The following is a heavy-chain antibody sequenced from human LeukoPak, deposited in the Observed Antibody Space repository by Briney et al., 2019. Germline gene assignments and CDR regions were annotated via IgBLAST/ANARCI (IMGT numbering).Heavy chain of an antibody. CDR1: GFTFSSYA. V-gene: IGHV3-30-3*01. J-gene: IGHJ5*02. CDR3: ARDSIYGSGSYYFRFDP. D-gene: IGHD3-10*01. Sequence: GRSLRLSCAASGFTFSSYAMHWVRQAPGKGLEWVAVISYDGSNKYYADSVKGRFTISRDNSKNTLYLQMNSLRAEDTAVYYCARDSIYGSGSYYFRFDPWGQGTLVTVSS. CDR2: ISYDGSNK.